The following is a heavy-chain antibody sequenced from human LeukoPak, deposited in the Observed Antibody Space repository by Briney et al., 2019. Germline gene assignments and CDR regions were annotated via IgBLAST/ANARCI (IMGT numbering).Heavy chain of an antibody. CDR2: IKQDGSDR. Sequence: HPGGSLRLSCAASGFTFRNYWMSWVRQAPGTGLEWVANIKQDGSDRNYATSVRGRFTISRDNAESSLYLQMNSLRVEDTAVYYCVRNLAVAGTCFDSWGQGTLVTVSS. CDR1: GFTFRNYW. CDR3: VRNLAVAGTCFDS. V-gene: IGHV3-7*03. D-gene: IGHD6-19*01. J-gene: IGHJ4*02.